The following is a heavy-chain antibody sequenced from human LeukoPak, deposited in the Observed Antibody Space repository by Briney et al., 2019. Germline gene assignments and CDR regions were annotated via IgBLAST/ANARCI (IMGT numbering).Heavy chain of an antibody. CDR2: IYYSGST. D-gene: IGHD6-13*01. J-gene: IGHJ6*04. Sequence: SETLSLTCTVSGGSISSYYWSWIRQPPGKGLEWIGYIYYSGSTNYNPSLKSRVTISVDTSKNQFSLKLSSVTAADTAVYYCARERYSNLDVWGKGTTVTVSS. CDR1: GGSISSYY. V-gene: IGHV4-59*01. CDR3: ARERYSNLDV.